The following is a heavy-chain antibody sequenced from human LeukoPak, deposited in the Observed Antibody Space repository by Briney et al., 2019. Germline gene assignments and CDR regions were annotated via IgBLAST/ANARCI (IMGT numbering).Heavy chain of an antibody. CDR2: MSYSGST. V-gene: IGHV4-31*03. D-gene: IGHD5-24*01. Sequence: PSETLSLTCTVSGGSISGSSYYWGWIRQLPGKGLDWIGYMSYSGSTSYNPSLKSRVIISVDTSKNQLSLKLSSVTAADTAVYYCAREGYNRLDYWGQGTLVTVSS. CDR3: AREGYNRLDY. CDR1: GGSISGSSYY. J-gene: IGHJ4*02.